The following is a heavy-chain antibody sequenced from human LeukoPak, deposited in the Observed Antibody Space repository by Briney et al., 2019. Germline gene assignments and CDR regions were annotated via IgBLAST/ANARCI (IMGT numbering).Heavy chain of an antibody. J-gene: IGHJ4*02. D-gene: IGHD3-9*01. Sequence: ASVKVSCKASGYTFTSYGISWVRQAPGQGLEWMGWISAYNGNTNYAQKLQGRVTMTTGTSTSTAYMELRSLRSDDTAVYYCARDKTVGYDILTGYIPFDYWGQGTLVTVSS. CDR1: GYTFTSYG. V-gene: IGHV1-18*01. CDR3: ARDKTVGYDILTGYIPFDY. CDR2: ISAYNGNT.